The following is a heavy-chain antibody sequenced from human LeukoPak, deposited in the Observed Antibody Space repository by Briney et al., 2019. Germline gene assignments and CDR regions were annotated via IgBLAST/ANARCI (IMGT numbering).Heavy chain of an antibody. CDR1: GGSISSGGYS. CDR3: ARDGGRYDILTGYYFDY. V-gene: IGHV4-30-2*01. Sequence: SETLSLTCAVSGGSISSGGYSWSWIRQPPGKGLEWIGYIYHSGSTYYNPSLKSRVTMSVDRSKNQFSLKLSSVTAADTAVYYCARDGGRYDILTGYYFDYWGQGTLVTVSS. D-gene: IGHD3-9*01. CDR2: IYHSGST. J-gene: IGHJ4*02.